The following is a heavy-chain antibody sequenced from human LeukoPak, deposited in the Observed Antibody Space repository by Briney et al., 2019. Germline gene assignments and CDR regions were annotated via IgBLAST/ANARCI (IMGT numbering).Heavy chain of an antibody. D-gene: IGHD3-10*01. V-gene: IGHV3-7*03. CDR2: IKQDGSEK. Sequence: GGSLRLSCTASGFTFSSYSMNWVRQAPGKGLEWVANIKQDGSEKYYVDSVKGRFTISRDNAKNSLYLQMNSLRAEDTAVYYCARGPSITMVRGGQWYYYMDVWGKGTTVTISS. CDR1: GFTFSSYS. J-gene: IGHJ6*03. CDR3: ARGPSITMVRGGQWYYYMDV.